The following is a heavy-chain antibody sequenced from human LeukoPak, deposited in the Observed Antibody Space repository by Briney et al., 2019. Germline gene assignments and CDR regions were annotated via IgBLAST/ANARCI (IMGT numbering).Heavy chain of an antibody. CDR2: IWYDGSNK. V-gene: IGHV3-33*01. J-gene: IGHJ4*02. D-gene: IGHD2-15*01. CDR1: GFTFSRYG. CDR3: AREIDCSGGACYSVLGC. Sequence: GRSLRLSCAASGFTFSRYGMNWVRQAPGKGLEWVANIWYDGSNKYYRDSLKGRFTISRDNAKNTLYLQMDGLRAEDTAVYYCAREIDCSGGACYSVLGCWGQGTLVIVSS.